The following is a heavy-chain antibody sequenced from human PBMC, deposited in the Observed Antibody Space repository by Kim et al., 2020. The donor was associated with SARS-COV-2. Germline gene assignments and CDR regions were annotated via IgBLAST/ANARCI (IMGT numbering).Heavy chain of an antibody. Sequence: GGSLRLSCAASGFTFDDYAMHWVRQAPGKGLEWVSGISWNSGSIGYADSVKGRFTISRDNAKNSLYLQMNSLRAEDTALYYCAKDGFHEYYYYGMDVWGQGTTVTVSS. V-gene: IGHV3-9*01. CDR3: AKDGFHEYYYYGMDV. J-gene: IGHJ6*02. CDR2: ISWNSGSI. CDR1: GFTFDDYA. D-gene: IGHD3-10*01.